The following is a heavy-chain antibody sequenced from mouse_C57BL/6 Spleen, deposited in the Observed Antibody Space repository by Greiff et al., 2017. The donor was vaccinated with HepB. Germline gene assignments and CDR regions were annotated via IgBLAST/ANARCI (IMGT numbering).Heavy chain of an antibody. J-gene: IGHJ2*01. D-gene: IGHD2-1*01. CDR2: IDPSDSYI. CDR3: ARDYGKRGDY. CDR1: GYTFTSYW. Sequence: VQLQQPGAELVMPGASVKLSCKASGYTFTSYWMHWVKQRPGQGLEWIGEIDPSDSYINYNQKFKGKSTLTVDKSSSTAYMQLSSLTSEDSAVYYCARDYGKRGDYWGQGTTLTVSS. V-gene: IGHV1-69*01.